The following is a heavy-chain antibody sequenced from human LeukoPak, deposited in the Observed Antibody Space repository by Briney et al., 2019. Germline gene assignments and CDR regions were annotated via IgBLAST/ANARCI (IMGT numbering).Heavy chain of an antibody. D-gene: IGHD4-17*01. V-gene: IGHV3-21*01. Sequence: PGGSLRLPCAASGFTFSSYSMNWVRQAPGKGLEWVSSISSSSSYIYYADSVKGRFTISRDNAKNSLYLQMNSLRAEDTAVYYCARVRRGDYLYYFDYWGQGTLVTVSS. CDR1: GFTFSSYS. J-gene: IGHJ4*02. CDR3: ARVRRGDYLYYFDY. CDR2: ISSSSSYI.